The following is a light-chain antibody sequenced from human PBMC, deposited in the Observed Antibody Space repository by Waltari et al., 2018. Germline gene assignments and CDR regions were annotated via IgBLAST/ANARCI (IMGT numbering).Light chain of an antibody. CDR1: TGVVTSGHY. CDR3: LLFYSGSQV. V-gene: IGLV7-46*01. Sequence: QAVVTQEPSLTVSPGGTVTLTCGSSTGVVTSGHYPYWFQQKPGQAPRTLIYDTNNKHSWTPARFSGSLLGGKAALTLSGAQPEDEAEYYCLLFYSGSQVFGGGTKLTVL. CDR2: DTN. J-gene: IGLJ3*02.